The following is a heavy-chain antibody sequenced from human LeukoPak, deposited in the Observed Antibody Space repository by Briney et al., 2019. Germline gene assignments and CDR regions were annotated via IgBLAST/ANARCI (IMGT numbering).Heavy chain of an antibody. CDR2: IYSGGST. Sequence: PGGSLRLSCAASGFTVSSNYMSWVRQAPGKGLEWVSVIYSGGSTYYADSVKGRFTISRHNSKNTLYLQMNSLRAEDTAVYYCASTTAQTVWCFDYWGQGTLVTVSS. J-gene: IGHJ4*02. V-gene: IGHV3-53*04. D-gene: IGHD2-21*01. CDR1: GFTVSSNY. CDR3: ASTTAQTVWCFDY.